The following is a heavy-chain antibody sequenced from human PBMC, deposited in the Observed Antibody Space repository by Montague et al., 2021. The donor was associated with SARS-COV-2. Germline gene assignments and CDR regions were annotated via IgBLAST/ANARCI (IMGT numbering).Heavy chain of an antibody. J-gene: IGHJ6*02. CDR3: ARDLGFYGMDV. V-gene: IGHV3-30*04. CDR2: ISYDGSNK. Sequence: SLRLSCATSGFTFSNYAMTWVRQAPGKGLEWVAVISYDGSNKYYADSVKGRFTISRDNSKNTLYLQMNSLRAEDTAVYYCARDLGFYGMDVWGQGTTVTVSS. CDR1: GFTFSNYA.